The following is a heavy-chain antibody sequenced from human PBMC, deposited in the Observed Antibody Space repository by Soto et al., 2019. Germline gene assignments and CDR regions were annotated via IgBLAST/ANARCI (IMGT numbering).Heavy chain of an antibody. J-gene: IGHJ3*02. CDR2: ISSSGSTI. D-gene: IGHD2-15*01. CDR3: ARDRPDYYNGGSYGDAFDI. Sequence: GGSLRLSCAGSGFTFSSYEMNWVRQAPGKGLEWVSYISSSGSTIYYADSVKGRFTISRDNAKNSLYLQMNSLSAEDTAVYYCARDRPDYYNGGSYGDAFDIWGQGTMVTVSS. V-gene: IGHV3-48*03. CDR1: GFTFSSYE.